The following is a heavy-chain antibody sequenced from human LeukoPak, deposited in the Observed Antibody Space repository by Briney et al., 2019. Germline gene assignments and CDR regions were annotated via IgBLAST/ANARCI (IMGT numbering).Heavy chain of an antibody. Sequence: AGGSLRLSCAASGFTFSGYWMTWVRQAPGKGLEWVANIKEDGGEGYYVDSVRGRFTISRDNAKNSLYLQMNSLTTEDTAVYFCAHRDTSMVRVDYWGQGTLVTVSS. CDR2: IKEDGGEG. CDR1: GFTFSGYW. D-gene: IGHD5-18*01. CDR3: AHRDTSMVRVDY. J-gene: IGHJ4*02. V-gene: IGHV3-7*03.